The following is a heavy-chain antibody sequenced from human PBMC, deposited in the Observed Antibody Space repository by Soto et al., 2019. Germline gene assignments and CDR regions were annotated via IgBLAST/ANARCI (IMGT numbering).Heavy chain of an antibody. D-gene: IGHD5-18*01. CDR2: INLDGSEK. J-gene: IGHJ6*02. V-gene: IGHV3-7*05. CDR1: GFTFRTYW. Sequence: EVQLVESGGGLVQPGGSLRLSCAASGFTFRTYWLSWVRQVPGKGLEWVANINLDGSEKNYVDSVKGRFTISRDNARNSLYLQMSSLTAEDTALYYCARDGRTSWYSYDYHGMDVWGQGTTVTVSS. CDR3: ARDGRTSWYSYDYHGMDV.